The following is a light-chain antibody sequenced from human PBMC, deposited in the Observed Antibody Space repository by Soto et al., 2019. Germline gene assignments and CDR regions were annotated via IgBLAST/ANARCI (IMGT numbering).Light chain of an antibody. Sequence: QSVLTQPPSASGTPGQRVTISCSGSSSNIGSNYVYWYQQLPGTAPKLLIYRNNPRPSGVPDRLSGSKSGTSASLAISGLRSEDEADYYCAAWDDSLSGLYVFGTGTKLTVL. CDR2: RNN. CDR3: AAWDDSLSGLYV. V-gene: IGLV1-47*01. CDR1: SSNIGSNY. J-gene: IGLJ1*01.